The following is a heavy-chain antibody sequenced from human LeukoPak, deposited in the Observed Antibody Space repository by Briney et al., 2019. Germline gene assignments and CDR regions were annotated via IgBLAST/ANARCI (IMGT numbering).Heavy chain of an antibody. CDR3: ARLPSPGGNFDY. CDR1: GGSISSSSYY. V-gene: IGHV4-39*01. CDR2: IYYSGST. Sequence: PSERLSLTCTVSGGSISSSSYYWGWIRQPPGKGLEWIGSIYYSGSTYYNPSLKSRVTISVDTSKNQFSLKLSSVTAADTAVYYCARLPSPGGNFDYWGQGTLVTVSS. J-gene: IGHJ4*02.